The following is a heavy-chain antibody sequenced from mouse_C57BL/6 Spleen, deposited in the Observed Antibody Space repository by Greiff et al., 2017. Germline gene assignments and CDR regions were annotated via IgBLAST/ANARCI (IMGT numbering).Heavy chain of an antibody. CDR3: ARSGILRSFDY. Sequence: QVQLQQPGAELVRPGSSVKLSCKASGYTFTSYWMDWVKQRPGQGLEWIGNIYPSDSETHYNQKFKDKATLTVDKSSSTAYMQLSSLTSEDSAVYYCARSGILRSFDYWGQGTTLTVSS. CDR1: GYTFTSYW. J-gene: IGHJ2*01. V-gene: IGHV1-61*01. D-gene: IGHD1-1*01. CDR2: IYPSDSET.